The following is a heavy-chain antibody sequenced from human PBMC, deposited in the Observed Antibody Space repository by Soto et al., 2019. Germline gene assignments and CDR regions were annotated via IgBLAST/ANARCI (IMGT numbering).Heavy chain of an antibody. D-gene: IGHD6-19*01. J-gene: IGHJ5*02. CDR2: ISYDGSNK. Sequence: QVQLVESGGGVVQPGRSLRLSCAASGFTFSSYGMHWVRQAPGKGLEWVAVISYDGSNKYYADSVKGRFTISRDNSKNPLYLQMNSLRAEDTAVYYCARDRDSSGWYLDWFDPWGQGTLVTVSS. V-gene: IGHV3-30*03. CDR1: GFTFSSYG. CDR3: ARDRDSSGWYLDWFDP.